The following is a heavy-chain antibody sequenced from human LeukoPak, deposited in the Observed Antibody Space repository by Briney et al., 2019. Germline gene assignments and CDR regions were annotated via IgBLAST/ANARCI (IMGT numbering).Heavy chain of an antibody. CDR3: VREAAATLFDY. CDR1: GFTFSSFT. V-gene: IGHV3-21*01. CDR2: ISSGSRDI. J-gene: IGHJ4*02. D-gene: IGHD1-26*01. Sequence: GGSLRLSCAASGFTFSSFTMNWVRQAPGKGLEWVAAISSGSRDIFYADSVKGRFSISRDNTQNSLSLQMNSLRAEDTAVYYCVREAAATLFDYWGQGTLVTVSS.